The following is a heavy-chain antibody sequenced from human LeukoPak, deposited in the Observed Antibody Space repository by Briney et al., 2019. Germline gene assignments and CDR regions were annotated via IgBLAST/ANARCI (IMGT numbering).Heavy chain of an antibody. D-gene: IGHD6-19*01. CDR1: GYNFSTYG. V-gene: IGHV1-46*01. CDR3: ARGQWLGHDAFDI. Sequence: ASVKVSCKASGYNFSTYGINWVRQAPGQGLEWMGIINPSGSTSNAQKFQGRVTMTRDMSTTTVYMELSSLRSEDTAVYYCARGQWLGHDAFDIWGLGTMVTVSS. J-gene: IGHJ3*02. CDR2: INPSGST.